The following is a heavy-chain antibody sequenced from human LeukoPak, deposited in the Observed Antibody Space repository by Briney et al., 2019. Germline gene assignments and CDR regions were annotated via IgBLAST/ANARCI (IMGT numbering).Heavy chain of an antibody. Sequence: GGSLRLSCAASGFTFSSYAMSWVRQAPGKGLEWVSGISGSGDNTYYADSAKGRFTISRDNSKNTLYVQVNSLGTEDTAAYYCAKGSYYDSSGSFYFDYWGQGTLVTVSS. J-gene: IGHJ4*02. D-gene: IGHD3-22*01. CDR1: GFTFSSYA. CDR3: AKGSYYDSSGSFYFDY. CDR2: ISGSGDNT. V-gene: IGHV3-23*01.